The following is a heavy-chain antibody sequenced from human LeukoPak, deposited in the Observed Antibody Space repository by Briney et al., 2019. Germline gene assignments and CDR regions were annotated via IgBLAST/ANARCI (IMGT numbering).Heavy chain of an antibody. J-gene: IGHJ4*02. CDR2: ISGSCYST. CDR3: PRQSYASGWNPFDY. CDR1: GFTFSSYA. V-gene: IGHV3-23*01. Sequence: GWSLRLSCASSGFTFSSYAMSWLRQAPGKGLDGESAISGSCYSTYYAGSVKGRFTISRDNSKSTMYLQMNSLRADETAVYYCPRQSYASGWNPFDYWGQGILVTVSS. D-gene: IGHD6-19*01.